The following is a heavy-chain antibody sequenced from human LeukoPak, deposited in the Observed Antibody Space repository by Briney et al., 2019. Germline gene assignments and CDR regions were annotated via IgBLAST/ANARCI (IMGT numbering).Heavy chain of an antibody. V-gene: IGHV3-53*01. J-gene: IGHJ6*03. Sequence: GGSLRLSCAASGFTVSSNYMSWVRQAPGKGLEWVSVIYSGGSTYCADSVKGRFTISRDNSKNTLYLQMNSLRAEDTAVYYCASQRYSSSWYGRWYNYYYYYMDVWGKGTTVTVSS. CDR1: GFTVSSNY. CDR3: ASQRYSSSWYGRWYNYYYYYMDV. CDR2: IYSGGST. D-gene: IGHD6-13*01.